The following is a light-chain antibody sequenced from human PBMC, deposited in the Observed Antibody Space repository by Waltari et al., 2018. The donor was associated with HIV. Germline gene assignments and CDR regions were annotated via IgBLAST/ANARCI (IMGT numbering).Light chain of an antibody. CDR3: ATWDDSLNAWV. Sequence: QSVLNQSLSASGTPGQRVIISCSGSSSNHGSNTVTWYQQFPGTAPKLLIYSYGQRPSGVPERFSGSKSATSASLAISGLRSEDEADYYCATWDDSLNAWVFGGGTKLTVL. CDR2: SYG. CDR1: SSNHGSNT. V-gene: IGLV1-44*01. J-gene: IGLJ3*02.